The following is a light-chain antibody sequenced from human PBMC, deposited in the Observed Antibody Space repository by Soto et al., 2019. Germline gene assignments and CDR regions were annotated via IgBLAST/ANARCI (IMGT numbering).Light chain of an antibody. Sequence: ELVLTQSPATLSVSLGERATLSCRASQSVRSSYLAWYQQKPGQAPRLLIYGASSRATGIPDRISGSGSGTDFTLTISRLEPEDSAVYYCQQYGVSPTFGGGTKVDIK. CDR2: GAS. CDR3: QQYGVSPT. J-gene: IGKJ4*01. V-gene: IGKV3-20*01. CDR1: QSVRSSY.